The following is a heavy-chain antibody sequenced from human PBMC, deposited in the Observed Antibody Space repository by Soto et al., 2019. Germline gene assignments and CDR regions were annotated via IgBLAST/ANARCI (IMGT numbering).Heavy chain of an antibody. J-gene: IGHJ4*02. Sequence: GGSLRLSCAASGFTFSSYGMHWVRQAPGKGLEWVAVISYDGSNKYYADSVKGRFTISRDNSKNTLYLQMNSLRAEDTAVYYCAKDLTVVVAATTLDYWGQGTLVTVSS. CDR1: GFTFSSYG. CDR3: AKDLTVVVAATTLDY. D-gene: IGHD2-15*01. V-gene: IGHV3-30*18. CDR2: ISYDGSNK.